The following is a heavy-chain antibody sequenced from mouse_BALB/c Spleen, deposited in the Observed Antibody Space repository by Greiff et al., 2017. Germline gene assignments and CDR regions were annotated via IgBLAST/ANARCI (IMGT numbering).Heavy chain of an antibody. D-gene: IGHD4-1*01. Sequence: VQLKESGPGLVKPSQSLSLTCTVTGYSITSDYAWNWIRQFPGNKLEWMGYISYSGSTSYNPSLKSRISITRDTSKNQFFLQLNSVTTEDTATYYCARYVGRFDYWGQGTTLTVSS. CDR2: ISYSGST. V-gene: IGHV3-2*02. CDR3: ARYVGRFDY. J-gene: IGHJ2*01. CDR1: GYSITSDYA.